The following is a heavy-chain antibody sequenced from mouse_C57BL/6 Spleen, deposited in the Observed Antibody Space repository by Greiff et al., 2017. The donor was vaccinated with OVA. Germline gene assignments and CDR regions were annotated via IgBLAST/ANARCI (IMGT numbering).Heavy chain of an antibody. V-gene: IGHV1-64*01. CDR2: IHPNSGST. Sequence: VKLQQPGAELVKPGASVKLSCKASGYTFTSYWMHWVKQRPGQGLEWIGMIHPNSGSTNYNEKFKSKATLTVDKSSSTAYMQLSSLTSEDSAVYYCARGGSLGAMDYWGQGTSVTVSS. J-gene: IGHJ4*01. CDR3: ARGGSLGAMDY. CDR1: GYTFTSYW. D-gene: IGHD4-1*01.